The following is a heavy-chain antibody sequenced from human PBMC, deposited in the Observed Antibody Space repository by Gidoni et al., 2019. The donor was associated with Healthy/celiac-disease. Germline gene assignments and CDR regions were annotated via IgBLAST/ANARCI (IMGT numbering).Heavy chain of an antibody. CDR1: GGSFRGYY. V-gene: IGHV4-34*01. D-gene: IGHD3-22*01. CDR2: INHSGST. Sequence: QGQLQQWGAGLWKPSETRSLTCAVDGGSFRGYYWSWIRQPPGKGLDWIGEINHSGSTHYNPSLKSRVTISVDTSKNQFSLKLSSVTAADTAVYYCARGWDSSGYYYPYHFDYWGQGTLVTVSS. J-gene: IGHJ4*02. CDR3: ARGWDSSGYYYPYHFDY.